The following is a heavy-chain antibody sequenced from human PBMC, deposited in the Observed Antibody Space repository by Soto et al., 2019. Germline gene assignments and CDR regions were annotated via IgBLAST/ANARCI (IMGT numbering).Heavy chain of an antibody. J-gene: IGHJ3*02. V-gene: IGHV4-31*03. CDR3: ARDNGYSSSASDAFDI. Sequence: QVQLPESGPGLMKPSQTLSLTCTVSGGSISSGGYYWSWIRQHPGKGLEWIGYIYYSGSTYYNPSLKSRVTISVDTSKNQFSLKLSSVTAADTAVYYCARDNGYSSSASDAFDIWGQGTMVTVSS. CDR1: GGSISSGGYY. D-gene: IGHD6-6*01. CDR2: IYYSGST.